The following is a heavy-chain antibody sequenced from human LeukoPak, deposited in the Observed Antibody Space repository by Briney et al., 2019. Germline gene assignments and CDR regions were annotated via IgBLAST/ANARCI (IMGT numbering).Heavy chain of an antibody. D-gene: IGHD4-23*01. CDR3: AKDLYGGSVYWYFGL. CDR1: RFTFSNYA. J-gene: IGHJ2*01. Sequence: GGSLRLSCAASRFTFSNYAMSCVRQALGKGLEWVSGISGSGGSTYYADSVKGRFTISRDNSKNTMYLQTNSLRAEDTAVYYCAKDLYGGSVYWYFGLWGRGTLVTVSS. CDR2: ISGSGGST. V-gene: IGHV3-23*01.